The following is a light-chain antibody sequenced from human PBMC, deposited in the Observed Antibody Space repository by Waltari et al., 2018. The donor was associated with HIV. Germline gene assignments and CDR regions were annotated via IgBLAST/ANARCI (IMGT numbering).Light chain of an antibody. V-gene: IGLV2-8*01. CDR3: SSYADRNGFYVV. CDR1: NSDIGGYNY. Sequence: QSALTQPPSASGSPGQSVTISCTGTNSDIGGYNYVSWYQQHPGTAPKLVISEVTKRPSGVPERFAGSKSGTTASLTVSGLQAEDEADYYCSSYADRNGFYVVFGGGTRLTAL. J-gene: IGLJ2*01. CDR2: EVT.